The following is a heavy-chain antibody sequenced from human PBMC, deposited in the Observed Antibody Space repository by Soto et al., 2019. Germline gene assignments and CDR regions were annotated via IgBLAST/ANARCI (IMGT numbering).Heavy chain of an antibody. J-gene: IGHJ6*02. CDR3: AKGRSYYYYYGVDV. V-gene: IGHV3-23*01. CDR2: IIDSDGST. Sequence: EVQLLESGGGLVQPGGSLRLSCAASGFTFSSCAMGWVRQAPGKGLEWVSDIIDSDGSTYYADSVKGRFTISRDNSKSTLYLQMNSLRAEDTALYYCAKGRSYYYYYGVDVWGQGTTVTVSS. CDR1: GFTFSSCA.